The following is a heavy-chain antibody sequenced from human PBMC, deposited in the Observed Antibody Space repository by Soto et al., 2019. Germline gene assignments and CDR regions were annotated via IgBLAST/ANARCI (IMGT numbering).Heavy chain of an antibody. J-gene: IGHJ4*02. Sequence: VGSLILSCTASGFIFRTYSMNWVRQAPGKGLEWVSSISSGNSCSYENYAVSVKGRFTISRDNAKNSLYLEMNSLRAEDTAVYYCARPNFGDYFFDSWGQGTQVTVSS. CDR2: ISSGNSCSYE. CDR3: ARPNFGDYFFDS. CDR1: GFIFRTYS. D-gene: IGHD4-17*01. V-gene: IGHV3-21*01.